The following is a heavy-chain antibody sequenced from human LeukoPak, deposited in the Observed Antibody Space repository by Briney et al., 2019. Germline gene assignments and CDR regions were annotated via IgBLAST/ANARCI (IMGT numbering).Heavy chain of an antibody. CDR2: INPNSGGT. Sequence: ASVKVSCKASGYTFTGYYMHWVRQAPGQGLEWMGWINPNSGGTNYAQKFQGRVTMTRDTSISTAYMELSRLRSDDTAVYYCARDVIAAVEGVGYWGQGTLVTVSS. D-gene: IGHD6-13*01. J-gene: IGHJ4*02. CDR1: GYTFTGYY. CDR3: ARDVIAAVEGVGY. V-gene: IGHV1-2*02.